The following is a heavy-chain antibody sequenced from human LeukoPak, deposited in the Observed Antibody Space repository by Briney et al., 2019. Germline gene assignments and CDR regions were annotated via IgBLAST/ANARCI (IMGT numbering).Heavy chain of an antibody. CDR3: ARVLHKRNYDSGVYYGY. CDR2: ITWNSVKM. V-gene: IGHV3-9*01. J-gene: IGHJ4*02. CDR1: GFAFDGYA. Sequence: GGSLRLSCAASGFAFDGYAMHWVRQSPGKGLEWISYITWNSVKMDYADSVKGRFTISRDNAKSSLYLQMNSLRAEDTAVYYCARVLHKRNYDSGVYYGYWGQGTLVTVSS. D-gene: IGHD3-22*01.